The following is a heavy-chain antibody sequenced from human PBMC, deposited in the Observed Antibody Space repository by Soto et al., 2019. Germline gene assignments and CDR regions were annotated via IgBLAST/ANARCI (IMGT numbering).Heavy chain of an antibody. D-gene: IGHD1-20*01. CDR1: EFTFDKYY. CDR3: ARGNWNYYYGFDV. V-gene: IGHV3-7*01. J-gene: IGHJ6*02. CDR2: IKPDGSEQ. Sequence: GGSLRLSCAASEFTFDKYYMTWVRQAPGKGPEWVANIKPDGSEQYYVDSAKGRFTISRDNANNSLYLQMNSLRAEDTAVYFCARGNWNYYYGFDVWGQGTTVTVS.